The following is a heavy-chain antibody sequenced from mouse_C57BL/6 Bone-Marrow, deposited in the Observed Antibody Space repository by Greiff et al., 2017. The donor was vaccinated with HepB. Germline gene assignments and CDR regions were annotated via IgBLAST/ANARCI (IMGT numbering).Heavy chain of an antibody. CDR1: GFTFSNYW. CDR2: IRLKSDNYET. CDR3: TGRGYYFDY. V-gene: IGHV6-3*01. J-gene: IGHJ2*01. Sequence: DVKLQESGGGLVQPGGSMKLSCVASGFTFSNYWMNWVSQSPGKGLEWVAQIRLKSDNYETHYAESVKGTFTISRDDSKSSVYLQMNNLRAEDTGIYYCTGRGYYFDYWGQGTTLTVSS.